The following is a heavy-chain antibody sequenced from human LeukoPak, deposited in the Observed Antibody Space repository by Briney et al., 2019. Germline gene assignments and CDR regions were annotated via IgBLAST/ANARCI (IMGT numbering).Heavy chain of an antibody. CDR3: ARAPGSSGWYYWYFDL. CDR2: IYTSGIT. CDR1: GGSISSFH. D-gene: IGHD6-19*01. J-gene: IGHJ2*01. Sequence: SETLSRTGSGSGGSISSFHWSWIRQPAGKGLEWIGRIYTSGITNYNPSLKSRVTMSVDTSKNQFSLKLSSVTAADTAVYYCARAPGSSGWYYWYFDLWGRGTLVTVSS. V-gene: IGHV4-4*07.